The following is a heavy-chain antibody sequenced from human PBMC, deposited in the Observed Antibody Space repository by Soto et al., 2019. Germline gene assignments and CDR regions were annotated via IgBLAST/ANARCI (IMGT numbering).Heavy chain of an antibody. J-gene: IGHJ4*02. CDR1: GGTFSSYA. V-gene: IGHV1-69*13. D-gene: IGHD3-22*01. CDR3: ARVALQYDSSGYYPY. Sequence: SVKVSCKASGGTFSSYAISWVRQAPGQGLEWMGGIIPIFGTANYAQKFQGRVTITADESTSTAYMELSSLRSEDTAVYYCARVALQYDSSGYYPYWGQGTLVTVSS. CDR2: IIPIFGTA.